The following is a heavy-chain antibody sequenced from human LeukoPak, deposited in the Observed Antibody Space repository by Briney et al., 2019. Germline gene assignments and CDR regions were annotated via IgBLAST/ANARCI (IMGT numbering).Heavy chain of an antibody. Sequence: GASVEVSCEASGGTFSSYAISWVRQAPGQGLEWMGRIIPILGIANYAQKFQGRVTITADESTSTAYMELSSLRSEDTAVYYCARDQGKYYFDYWGQGTLVTVSS. J-gene: IGHJ4*02. V-gene: IGHV1-69*04. CDR3: ARDQGKYYFDY. CDR1: GGTFSSYA. CDR2: IIPILGIA.